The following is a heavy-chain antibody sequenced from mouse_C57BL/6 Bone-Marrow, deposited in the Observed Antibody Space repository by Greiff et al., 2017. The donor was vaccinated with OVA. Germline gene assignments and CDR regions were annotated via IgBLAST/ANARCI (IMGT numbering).Heavy chain of an antibody. CDR1: GISITTGNYR. J-gene: IGHJ1*03. V-gene: IGHV3-5*01. CDR3: ARDKDDYDKDWYFDV. D-gene: IGHD2-4*01. Sequence: EVKLMESGPGLVKPSQTVFLTCTVTGISITTGNYRWSWIRQFPGNKLEWIGYIYYSGTITYNPSLTSRTTITRDTPKNQFFLEMNSLTAEDTATYYCARDKDDYDKDWYFDVWGTGTTVTVSS. CDR2: IYYSGTI.